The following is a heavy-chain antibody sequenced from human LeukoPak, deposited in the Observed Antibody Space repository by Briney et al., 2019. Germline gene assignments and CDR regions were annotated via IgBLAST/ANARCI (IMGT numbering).Heavy chain of an antibody. CDR3: TRAHSGYHYYYGMDV. J-gene: IGHJ6*02. D-gene: IGHD5-12*01. Sequence: ASVKVSCKDSGYTFTSYDVNWVRQATGQGLEWMGWMDPNIGHTGYAQKFQGRVTMTRNTSISTAYMELSSVTSEDTAVYYCTRAHSGYHYYYGMDVWGQGTTVTVSS. CDR1: GYTFTSYD. CDR2: MDPNIGHT. V-gene: IGHV1-8*01.